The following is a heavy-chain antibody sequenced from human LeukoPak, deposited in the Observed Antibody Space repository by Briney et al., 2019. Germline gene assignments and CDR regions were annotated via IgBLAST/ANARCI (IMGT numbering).Heavy chain of an antibody. CDR1: GYSFSSHW. CDR2: IYLGDSDT. J-gene: IGHJ4*02. D-gene: IGHD6-19*01. Sequence: GESLKISCKGSGYSFSSHWIGWVRQMPGKGLEWMGIIYLGDSDTRYSPSFQGQVTISADKSISTAYLQRGSLKASDTAMYYCARHPSYTSGWPLDSWGQGTLVTVSS. CDR3: ARHPSYTSGWPLDS. V-gene: IGHV5-51*01.